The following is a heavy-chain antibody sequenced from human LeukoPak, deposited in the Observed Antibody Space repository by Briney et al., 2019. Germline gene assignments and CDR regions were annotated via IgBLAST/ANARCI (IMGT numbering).Heavy chain of an antibody. J-gene: IGHJ6*02. V-gene: IGHV3-66*01. D-gene: IGHD2-2*01. CDR3: ARDFRSRYYGMDV. CDR2: IYSGGST. CDR1: GFTVSSNY. Sequence: PGGSLRLSCAASGFTVSSNYMSWVRQAPGKGLEWVSVIYSGGSTYYADSVKGRFTISRDNSKNTLYLQMNSLRAEDTPVYYCARDFRSRYYGMDVWGQGTTVTVSS.